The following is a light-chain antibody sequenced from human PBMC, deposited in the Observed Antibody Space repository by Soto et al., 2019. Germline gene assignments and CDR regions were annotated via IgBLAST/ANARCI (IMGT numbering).Light chain of an antibody. Sequence: DIQMTQSPSSLSASVGDRVTITCQASQDISNYLNWYQQKPGKAPKLLLYDAFNLETGVPSRFSGSGSGTDFTFTISSLQPEDIATYYCQQYDNLPITFGQGTRLEIK. J-gene: IGKJ5*01. CDR2: DAF. CDR1: QDISNY. V-gene: IGKV1-33*01. CDR3: QQYDNLPIT.